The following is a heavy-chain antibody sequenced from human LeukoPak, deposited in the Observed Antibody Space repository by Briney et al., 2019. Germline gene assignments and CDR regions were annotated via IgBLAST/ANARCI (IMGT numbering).Heavy chain of an antibody. CDR3: ASNIAVAGSDAFDI. CDR1: GGSISSYY. D-gene: IGHD6-19*01. Sequence: SETLSLTCTVSGGSISSYYWSWIRQPPGKGLEWIGYIYYSGSTNYNPSLKSCATISVDTSKNQLSLKLSSVTAADTAVYYCASNIAVAGSDAFDIWGQGTMVTVSS. CDR2: IYYSGST. J-gene: IGHJ3*02. V-gene: IGHV4-59*01.